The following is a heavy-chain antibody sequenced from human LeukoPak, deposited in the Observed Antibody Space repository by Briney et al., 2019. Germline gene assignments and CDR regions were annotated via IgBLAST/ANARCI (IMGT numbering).Heavy chain of an antibody. J-gene: IGHJ5*01. CDR2: ICYDGSNK. V-gene: IGHV3-33*01. CDR3: ARALVEAGSGPFHS. D-gene: IGHD2-15*01. Sequence: GGSLRLSCAASGFTFSSYCMHWVRQAPGKGLEWVGVICYDGSNKYYAESLKGRVTISRDDSKHTLYLPMNSVSCEHTAVYYCARALVEAGSGPFHSWGEGTLVTASS. CDR1: GFTFSSYC.